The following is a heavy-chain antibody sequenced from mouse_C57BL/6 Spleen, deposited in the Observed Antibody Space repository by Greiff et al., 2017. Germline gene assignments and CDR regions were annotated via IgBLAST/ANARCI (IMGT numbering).Heavy chain of an antibody. D-gene: IGHD2-4*01. V-gene: IGHV1-78*01. CDR1: GYTFTDHT. Sequence: QVQLKQSDAELVKPGASVKISCKVSGYTFTDHTIHWMKQRPEQGLEWIGYIYPRDGSIKYNEKFKGKATLTADKSSSTAYMNLNSLTSEDTAADFCAREDDDCDEGYYFAYWGQGTTLTVSS. CDR2: IYPRDGSI. J-gene: IGHJ2*01. CDR3: AREDDDCDEGYYFAY.